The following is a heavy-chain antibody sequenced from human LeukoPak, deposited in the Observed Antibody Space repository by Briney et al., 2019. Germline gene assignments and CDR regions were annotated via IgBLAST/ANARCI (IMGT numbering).Heavy chain of an antibody. V-gene: IGHV1-2*02. J-gene: IGHJ4*02. CDR3: ARDVDIVATDFDY. CDR1: GYTFTGYY. CDR2: INPNSSGT. Sequence: ASVKVSCKASGYTFTGYYMHWVRHAPGQGHGWMGGINPNSSGTNYAQKFQGRVTITRDTSISTASMELSRLRSDDTAVYDCARDVDIVATDFDYWGQGTLVTVSS. D-gene: IGHD5-12*01.